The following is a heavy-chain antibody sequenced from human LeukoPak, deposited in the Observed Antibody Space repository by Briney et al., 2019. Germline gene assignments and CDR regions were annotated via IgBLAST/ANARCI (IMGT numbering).Heavy chain of an antibody. CDR2: IYYSGST. J-gene: IGHJ2*01. D-gene: IGHD3-22*01. Sequence: TWVRQHPGKGLEWIGYIYYSGSTYYNPSLKSRVTISVDTSKNQFSLKLSSVTAADTAVYYCARAGDSWYFDLWGRGTLVTVSS. V-gene: IGHV4-31*02. CDR3: ARAGDSWYFDL.